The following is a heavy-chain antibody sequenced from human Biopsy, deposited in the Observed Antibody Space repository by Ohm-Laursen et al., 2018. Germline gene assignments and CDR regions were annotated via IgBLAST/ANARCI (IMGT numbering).Heavy chain of an antibody. CDR2: VYYSGTT. J-gene: IGHJ6*02. V-gene: IGHV4-61*01. Sequence: GTLSLTCTVSGCSVSDSFHFWSWLRQPPGKGLEWIGDVYYSGTTNYNPSLKSRLTISVETSKNQFSRNLNSVTAADTAVYFCARDVKRYCSGTSCYSGYFGMDVWGQGTTVTVS. CDR3: ARDVKRYCSGTSCYSGYFGMDV. D-gene: IGHD2-2*01. CDR1: GCSVSDSFHF.